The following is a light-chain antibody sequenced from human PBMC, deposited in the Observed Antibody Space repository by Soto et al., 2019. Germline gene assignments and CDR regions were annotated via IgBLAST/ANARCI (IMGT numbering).Light chain of an antibody. CDR1: QGITNY. CDR2: AAS. V-gene: IGKV1-27*01. Sequence: VQMTHSPSSLSASVVYRVTITFRASQGITNYVAWYQHRPGRVPKLLIYAASTLQSGVPSRFSGSGSGTDFTLTIGSLQPEDFATYYCQQSYSLITFGQGTRLENK. CDR3: QQSYSLIT. J-gene: IGKJ5*01.